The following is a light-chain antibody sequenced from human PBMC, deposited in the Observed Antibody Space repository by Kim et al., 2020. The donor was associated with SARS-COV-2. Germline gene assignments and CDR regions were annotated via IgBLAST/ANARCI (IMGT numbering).Light chain of an antibody. CDR2: DVS. J-gene: IGLJ1*01. CDR1: SSDVGGYNY. Sequence: QPVTTSCTTTSSDVGGYNYVSWYQQHPGKAPKLMIYDVSNRPSGVSNRFSGSKSGNTASLTISGLQAEDEADYYCSSYTSSSTHYVFGTGTKVTVL. CDR3: SSYTSSSTHYV. V-gene: IGLV2-14*03.